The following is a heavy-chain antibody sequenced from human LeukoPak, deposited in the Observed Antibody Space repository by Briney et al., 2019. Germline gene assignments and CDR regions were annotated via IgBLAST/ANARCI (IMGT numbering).Heavy chain of an antibody. V-gene: IGHV4-4*07. J-gene: IGHJ3*02. Sequence: PSETLSLTCTVSGGSISSYYWSWIRQPAGKGLEWIGRIYTSGSTNYNPSLKSRVTMSVDTSKNQFSLRLSSVTAADTAVYYCARERGWERLRTFDIWGQGTMVTVSS. CDR1: GGSISSYY. CDR3: ARERGWERLRTFDI. D-gene: IGHD1-26*01. CDR2: IYTSGST.